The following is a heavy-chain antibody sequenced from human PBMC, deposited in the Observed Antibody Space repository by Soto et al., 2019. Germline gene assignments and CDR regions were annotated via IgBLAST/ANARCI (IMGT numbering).Heavy chain of an antibody. D-gene: IGHD6-19*01. CDR3: AKALSGCPGDY. CDR2: ISYDGSNK. J-gene: IGHJ4*02. Sequence: ESGGGVVQPGRSLRLSCAASGFTFSSYGMHLVRQAPGKGLEWVAVISYDGSNKYYADSVKGRFTISRDNSKNTLYLQMNSLGAEDTAVYYCAKALSGCPGDYWGQGTLVTVSS. V-gene: IGHV3-30*18. CDR1: GFTFSSYG.